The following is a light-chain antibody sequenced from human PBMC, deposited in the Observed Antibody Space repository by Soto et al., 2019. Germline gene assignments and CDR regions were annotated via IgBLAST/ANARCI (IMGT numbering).Light chain of an antibody. V-gene: IGKV2-30*02. J-gene: IGKJ5*01. Sequence: DIVLTQTPLSSPVTLGQPASISCRCSQSLVHTDGNTYLSWYHQRPGQSPRRLIYKVSYRDSGVPERFSGSGSGTDFTLRISRVEAEDVGIYYCMQGTNWPPITFGQGTRLEIK. CDR2: KVS. CDR3: MQGTNWPPIT. CDR1: QSLVHTDGNTY.